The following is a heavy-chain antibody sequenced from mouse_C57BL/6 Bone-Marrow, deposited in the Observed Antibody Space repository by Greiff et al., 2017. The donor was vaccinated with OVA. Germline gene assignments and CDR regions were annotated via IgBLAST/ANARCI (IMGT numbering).Heavy chain of an antibody. CDR2: INYDGSSN. D-gene: IGHD2-3*01. CDR3: AREGGIYDGYYGVFAY. V-gene: IGHV5-16*01. Sequence: EVKLQESEGGLVQPGSSMKLSCTASGFTFSDYYMAWVRQVPEKGLEWVANINYDGSSNYYLDSLKSRFIISRDNAKNILYLQMSSLKSEDTATYYCAREGGIYDGYYGVFAYWGQGTLVTVSA. J-gene: IGHJ3*01. CDR1: GFTFSDYY.